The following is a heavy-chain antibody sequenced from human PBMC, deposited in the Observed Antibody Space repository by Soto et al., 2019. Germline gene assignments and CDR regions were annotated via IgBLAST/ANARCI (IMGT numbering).Heavy chain of an antibody. CDR2: IYYSGSI. Sequence: PSETLSLTCTVSGGSISSSSYYWGWIRQPPGKGLEWIGSIYYSGSIYYNPSLKSRVTISVDTSKNQFSLKLSSVTAADTAVYDCARLDTDTYYYGSGNGFPLTFDPWGQGTLVTVSS. CDR1: GGSISSSSYY. CDR3: ARLDTDTYYYGSGNGFPLTFDP. J-gene: IGHJ5*02. V-gene: IGHV4-39*01. D-gene: IGHD3-10*01.